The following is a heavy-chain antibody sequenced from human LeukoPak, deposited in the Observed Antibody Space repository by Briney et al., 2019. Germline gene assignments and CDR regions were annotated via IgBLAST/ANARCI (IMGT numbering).Heavy chain of an antibody. J-gene: IGHJ4*02. CDR2: IDPSDSET. Sequence: GETLKISCKASGYSFTSYWIGWVRQMPGKGLEWMGIIDPSDSETRYTPSFQGQVTISVDKSLTTAYLQWNSLKASDTAMYYCARQTAMGRSGDYWGQGTLVTVSS. CDR3: ARQTAMGRSGDY. D-gene: IGHD5-18*01. V-gene: IGHV5-51*01. CDR1: GYSFTSYW.